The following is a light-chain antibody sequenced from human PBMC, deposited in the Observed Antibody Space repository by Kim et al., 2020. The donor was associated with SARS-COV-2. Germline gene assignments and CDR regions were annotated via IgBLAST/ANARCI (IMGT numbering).Light chain of an antibody. CDR1: SSYVGGANS. V-gene: IGLV2-8*01. CDR3: SSYAGSNNFV. J-gene: IGLJ1*01. Sequence: GQSVTISCTGTSSYVGGANSVTWYQHYPGNAPKLMIYEVTRRPSGVPGRFSGSKSGNTASLTVSGLQAEDEADYYCSSYAGSNNFVFGTGTKVTVL. CDR2: EVT.